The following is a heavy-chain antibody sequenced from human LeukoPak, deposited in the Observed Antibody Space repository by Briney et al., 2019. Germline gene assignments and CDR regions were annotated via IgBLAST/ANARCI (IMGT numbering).Heavy chain of an antibody. D-gene: IGHD1-26*01. J-gene: IGHJ5*02. CDR3: ARATRGSWFDP. Sequence: SQTLSLTCIVSGGSISSGGYYWSWIRQPPGKGLEWIGYIYYSGSTNYNPSLKSRVTISVDTSKNQFSLKLSSVTAADTAVYYCARATRGSWFDPWGQGTLVTVSS. V-gene: IGHV4-61*08. CDR2: IYYSGST. CDR1: GGSISSGGYY.